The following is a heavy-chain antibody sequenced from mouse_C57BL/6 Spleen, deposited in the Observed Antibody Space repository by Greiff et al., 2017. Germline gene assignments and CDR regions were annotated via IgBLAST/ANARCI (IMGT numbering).Heavy chain of an antibody. J-gene: IGHJ4*01. V-gene: IGHV1-59*01. CDR1: GYTFTSTW. CDR2: IDPSDSYT. Sequence: VQLQQPGAELVRPGTSVKLSCTASGYTFTSTWMHWVKQRPGQGLEWIGVIDPSDSYTNYNQKFKGKATLTVDTSSSTAYMQLSSLTSEDSAVYYCARSKYAMDYCGQGTSVTVSS. CDR3: ARSKYAMDY.